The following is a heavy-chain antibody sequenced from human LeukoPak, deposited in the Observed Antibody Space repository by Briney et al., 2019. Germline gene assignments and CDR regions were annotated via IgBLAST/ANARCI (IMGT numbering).Heavy chain of an antibody. J-gene: IGHJ4*02. CDR3: ARAYSSSFNFDY. CDR2: IYSGGRT. Sequence: GGSLRLSCAASGFTVSSNYMSWVRQAPGKGLEWVSVIYSGGRTYYADSVKGRFTISRDNSKNTLYLQMNSLRAEDTAVYYCARAYSSSFNFDYWGQGTLVTVSS. CDR1: GFTVSSNY. D-gene: IGHD6-6*01. V-gene: IGHV3-66*01.